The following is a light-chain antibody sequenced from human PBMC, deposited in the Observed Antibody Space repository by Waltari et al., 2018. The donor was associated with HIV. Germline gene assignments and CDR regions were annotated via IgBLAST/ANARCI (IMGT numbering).Light chain of an antibody. V-gene: IGLV2-23*02. J-gene: IGLJ1*01. Sequence: QSALTQPASVSGSLGQSISISCSGSSSDLGLYNLVSWYQVSPGKAPKLIIHEVNKRPSGVSDRFSGSKSGKTASRTISWLQTEDEADYYCCSYAGDSNYVFGTGTKVTVL. CDR2: EVN. CDR1: SSDLGLYNL. CDR3: CSYAGDSNYV.